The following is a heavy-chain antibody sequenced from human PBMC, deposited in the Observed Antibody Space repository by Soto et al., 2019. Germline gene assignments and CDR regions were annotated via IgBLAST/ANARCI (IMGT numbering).Heavy chain of an antibody. CDR2: ISSSGGTI. D-gene: IGHD4-17*01. V-gene: IGHV3-48*03. CDR3: ARESSGRDYDAFDI. CDR1: GFTFSSYE. Sequence: GGSLRLSCAASGFTFSSYEMNWVRQAPGKGLEWVSYISSSGGTIYYADSVKGRFTISRDNAKNSLYLQMNSLRAEDTAVYYCARESSGRDYDAFDIWGQGTMVTVS. J-gene: IGHJ3*02.